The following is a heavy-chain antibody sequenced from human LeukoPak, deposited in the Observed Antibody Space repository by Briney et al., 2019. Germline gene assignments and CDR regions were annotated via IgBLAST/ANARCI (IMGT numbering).Heavy chain of an antibody. Sequence: PGRSLRLSCAASGFTFSSYGMHWVRQAPGKGLEWVAVISYDGSNKYYADSVKGRFTISRDNSKNTLYLQMNSLRAEDTAVYYCAKDSWWGLPLLHTTTAYYFDYWGQGTLVTVSS. D-gene: IGHD1-26*01. J-gene: IGHJ4*02. V-gene: IGHV3-30*18. CDR2: ISYDGSNK. CDR3: AKDSWWGLPLLHTTTAYYFDY. CDR1: GFTFSSYG.